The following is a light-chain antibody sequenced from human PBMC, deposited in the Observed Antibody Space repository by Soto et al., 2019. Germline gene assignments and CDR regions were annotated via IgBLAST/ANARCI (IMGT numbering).Light chain of an antibody. CDR1: SSNIGSGYD. J-gene: IGLJ2*01. CDR2: GNS. Sequence: QAVVTQPPSVSGAPGQRVTISCTGSSSNIGSGYDVHWYQQLPGTAPKLLIYGNSNRPSGVPDRFSGSKSGTSASLVITGLQVEDEADYHCQSFDSSLSGSVFGGGTKVTVL. CDR3: QSFDSSLSGSV. V-gene: IGLV1-40*01.